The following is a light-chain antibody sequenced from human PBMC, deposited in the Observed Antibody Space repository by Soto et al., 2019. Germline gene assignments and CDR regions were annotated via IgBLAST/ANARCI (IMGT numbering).Light chain of an antibody. CDR2: DVS. Sequence: QSALTQPASVSGSPGQSITIPCTGTSNDIGGYNYVSWYQQHPGKVPKLMIFDVSYRPSGISDRFSGSKSGNTASLTISGLLPEDEADYYCSSYGASSTLFGGGTKLTVL. J-gene: IGLJ2*01. CDR1: SNDIGGYNY. CDR3: SSYGASSTL. V-gene: IGLV2-14*03.